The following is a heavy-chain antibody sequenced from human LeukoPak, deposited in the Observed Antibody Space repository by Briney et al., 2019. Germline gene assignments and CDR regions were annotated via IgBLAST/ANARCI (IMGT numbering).Heavy chain of an antibody. Sequence: PGGSLRLSCAASGFTFSSYSMHWVRQAPGKGLEWVSYISSSSSTIYYADSVKGRFTISRDNAKNSLYLQMNSLRAEDTAVYYCARDSGGSNYYYGMDVWGQGTTVTVSS. J-gene: IGHJ6*02. D-gene: IGHD3-10*01. V-gene: IGHV3-48*01. CDR2: ISSSSSTI. CDR3: ARDSGGSNYYYGMDV. CDR1: GFTFSSYS.